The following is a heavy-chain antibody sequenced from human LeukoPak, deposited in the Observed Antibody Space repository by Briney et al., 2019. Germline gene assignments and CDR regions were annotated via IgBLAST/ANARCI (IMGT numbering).Heavy chain of an antibody. J-gene: IGHJ4*02. CDR1: GFIFSDYY. V-gene: IGHV3-23*01. D-gene: IGHD3-3*01. Sequence: SGGSLRLSCAASGFIFSDYYMSWIRQAPGKGLEWVSTISGSGDSTYYADSVKGRFTSSRDNSKNTLYLQMNSLRAEDTAVYYCAKGAYYADWGQGTLVTVSS. CDR3: AKGAYYAD. CDR2: ISGSGDST.